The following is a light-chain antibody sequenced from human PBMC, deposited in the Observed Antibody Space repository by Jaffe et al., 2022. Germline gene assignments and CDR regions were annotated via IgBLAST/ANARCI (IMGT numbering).Light chain of an antibody. J-gene: IGLJ2*01. Sequence: QSALTQPRSVSGSPGQSVTISCTGTSSDVGGYNYVSWYQQHPGKAPKLMIYDVSKRPSGVPDRFSGSKSGNTASLAISGLQAEDEADYYCCSYVGRYTPYVVFGGGTKLTVL. CDR2: DVS. CDR1: SSDVGGYNY. V-gene: IGLV2-11*01. CDR3: CSYVGRYTPYVV.